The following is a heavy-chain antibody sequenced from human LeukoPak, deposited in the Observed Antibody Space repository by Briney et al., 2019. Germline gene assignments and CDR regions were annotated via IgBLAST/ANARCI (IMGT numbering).Heavy chain of an antibody. CDR1: GGSISTYY. CDR2: IYTSGST. J-gene: IGHJ4*02. CDR3: AGTDYDSIFDC. V-gene: IGHV4-4*07. Sequence: QSSETLSLTCTVSGGSISTYYWSWIRQPAGKGLEWIGRIYTSGSTNYNPSLKSRVTMSVDTSKNQFSLKLSSVTAADTAVYYCAGTDYDSIFDCWGQGTLVTVSS. D-gene: IGHD3-3*01.